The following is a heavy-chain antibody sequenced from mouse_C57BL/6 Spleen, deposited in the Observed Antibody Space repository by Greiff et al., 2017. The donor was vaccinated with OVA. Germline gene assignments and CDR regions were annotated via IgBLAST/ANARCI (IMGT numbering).Heavy chain of an antibody. CDR3: TRELGGPDY. CDR2: ISSGGDYI. J-gene: IGHJ2*01. D-gene: IGHD4-1*01. V-gene: IGHV5-9-1*02. Sequence: EVKLMESGEGLVKPGGSLKLSCAASGFTFSSYAMSWVRQTPEKRLEWVAYISSGGDYIYYADTVKGRFTISRDNARNTLYLQMSSLKSEDTAMYYCTRELGGPDYWGQGTTPTVSS. CDR1: GFTFSSYA.